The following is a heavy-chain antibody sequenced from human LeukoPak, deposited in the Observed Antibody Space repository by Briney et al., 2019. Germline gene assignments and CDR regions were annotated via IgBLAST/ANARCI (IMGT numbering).Heavy chain of an antibody. J-gene: IGHJ4*02. CDR2: ISWNSGSI. CDR1: GFTFDDYA. D-gene: IGHD3-3*01. Sequence: PGGSLRLSCAASGFTFDDYAMHWVRQAPGKGLEWVSGISWNSGSIGYADSVKGRFTISRDNAKNSLYLQMNSLRAEDTALYYCAKDADDFWSGYPANWGQGTLVTVSS. V-gene: IGHV3-9*01. CDR3: AKDADDFWSGYPAN.